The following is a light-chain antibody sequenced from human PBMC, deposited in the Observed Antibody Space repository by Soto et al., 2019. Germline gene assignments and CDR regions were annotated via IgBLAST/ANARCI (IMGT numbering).Light chain of an antibody. Sequence: EIVLTQSPGTLSLSPGERATLSCRASQSVSSSYLAWYQQKPGQAPRLLIYGASSRATGIPDRFSGSGSGTDFTLTISSLEPEDFAVYYCQQYGISQLTFGGGTKVEIK. V-gene: IGKV3-20*01. J-gene: IGKJ4*01. CDR2: GAS. CDR3: QQYGISQLT. CDR1: QSVSSSY.